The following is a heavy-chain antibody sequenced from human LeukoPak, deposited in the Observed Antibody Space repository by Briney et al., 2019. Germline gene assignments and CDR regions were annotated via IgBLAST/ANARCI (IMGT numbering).Heavy chain of an antibody. V-gene: IGHV1-18*04. J-gene: IGHJ4*02. CDR2: ISAYNGNT. D-gene: IGHD4-17*01. CDR3: ARDYGDYPYFDY. CDR1: GYTFTSYY. Sequence: ASVKVSCKASGYTFTSYYMHWVRQAPGQGLEWMGWISAYNGNTNYAQKLQGRVTMTTDTSTSTAYMELRSLRSDDTAVYYCARDYGDYPYFDYWGQGTLVTVSS.